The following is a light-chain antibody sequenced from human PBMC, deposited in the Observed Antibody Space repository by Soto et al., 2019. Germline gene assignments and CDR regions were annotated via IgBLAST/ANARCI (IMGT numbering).Light chain of an antibody. CDR2: GSS. J-gene: IGKJ1*01. CDR1: QRVSSRY. CDR3: KQYYHSPRT. Sequence: EIVLTQSPGTLSLSPGERATISCRASQRVSSRYFAWFQQRPGQVPRLLIFGSSSRAPGIPDRFSGSGSGTDFTLTISRLEPEDFGVYYCKQYYHSPRTFGQGTKVEIK. V-gene: IGKV3-20*01.